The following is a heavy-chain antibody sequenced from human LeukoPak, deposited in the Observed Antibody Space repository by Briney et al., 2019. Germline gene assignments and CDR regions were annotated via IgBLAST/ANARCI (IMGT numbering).Heavy chain of an antibody. CDR2: IYYSGST. V-gene: IGHV4-59*01. J-gene: IGHJ4*02. CDR1: GGSISSYY. Sequence: SETLSLTCTVSGGSISSYYWSWIRQPPGKGLEWIGYIYYSGSTNYTPSLKSRVTISVDTSKNQFSLQLSSVTAADTAVYYCARGRRDFYGDYLALFDYWGQGTLVTVSS. D-gene: IGHD4-17*01. CDR3: ARGRRDFYGDYLALFDY.